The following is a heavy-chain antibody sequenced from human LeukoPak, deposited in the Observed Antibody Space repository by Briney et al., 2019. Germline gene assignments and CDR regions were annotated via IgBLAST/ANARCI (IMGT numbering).Heavy chain of an antibody. CDR2: ISNTAYNT. CDR1: GFTFSSYG. CDR3: AKHSGSYFIYYVDS. J-gene: IGHJ4*02. V-gene: IGHV3-23*01. Sequence: PGGSLRLSCGASGFTFSSYGMSWVRQAPGKGLEWVSTISNTAYNTYYADSVKGRFTISRDNSANTVSLQMNSLRAEDTALYYCAKHSGSYFIYYVDSWGQGTQITVSS. D-gene: IGHD1-26*01.